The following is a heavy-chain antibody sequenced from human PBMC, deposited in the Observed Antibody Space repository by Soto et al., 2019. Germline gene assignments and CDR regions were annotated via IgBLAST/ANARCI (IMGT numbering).Heavy chain of an antibody. V-gene: IGHV3-7*01. D-gene: IGHD6-13*01. CDR1: GFTFSSYW. CDR2: IKQDGSEK. J-gene: IGHJ3*02. Sequence: GGSLRLSCAASGFTFSSYWMSWVRQAPGKGLEWVANIKQDGSEKYYVGSVKGRFTISRDNAKNSLYLQMNSLRAEDTAVYYCARVGAAAALGAFDIWGQGTMVTVSS. CDR3: ARVGAAAALGAFDI.